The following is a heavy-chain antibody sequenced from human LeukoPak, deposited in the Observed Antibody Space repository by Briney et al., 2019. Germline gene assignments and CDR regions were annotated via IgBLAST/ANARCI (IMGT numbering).Heavy chain of an antibody. Sequence: PSETLSLTCAVSGYSISSGYYWGWIRQPPRKGLEWIGSIYHSGSTYYNPSLKSRVTISVDTSKNQFSLKLSSVTAADTAVYYCASEYSYGQYYFDYWGQGTLVTVSS. V-gene: IGHV4-38-2*01. CDR2: IYHSGST. J-gene: IGHJ4*02. CDR1: GYSISSGYY. D-gene: IGHD5-18*01. CDR3: ASEYSYGQYYFDY.